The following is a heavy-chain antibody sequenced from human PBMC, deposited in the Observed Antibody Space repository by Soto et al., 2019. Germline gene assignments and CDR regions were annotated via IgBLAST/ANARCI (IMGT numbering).Heavy chain of an antibody. Sequence: QITLKESGPTLVKPTQTLTLTCTFSGFSLSTSSEGVAWIRQPPGKALEWLALIYWDDDERYSSFLKSRLTIATDTSKNQVVLTMANMDPVDTATYFCAHKGGRGAAMDVWGQGTTVTVSS. J-gene: IGHJ6*02. CDR2: IYWDDDE. V-gene: IGHV2-5*02. CDR1: GFSLSTSSEG. CDR3: AHKGGRGAAMDV. D-gene: IGHD2-15*01.